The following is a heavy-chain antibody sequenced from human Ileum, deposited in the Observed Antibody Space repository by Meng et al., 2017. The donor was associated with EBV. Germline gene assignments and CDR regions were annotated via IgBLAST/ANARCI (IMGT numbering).Heavy chain of an antibody. Sequence: QRQVHGAGPGLVKPSGPLSLTLAVSGDSISSSNHWWGWIRQPPGKGLEWVGTIYYSGSTFYNPSLKSRVTISLDTSKNQFSLKVSSVTAADTAVYYCARRYYGVPFDNWGQGTLVTVSS. CDR2: IYYSGST. CDR1: GDSISSSNHW. J-gene: IGHJ4*02. CDR3: ARRYYGVPFDN. V-gene: IGHV4-39*01. D-gene: IGHD3-3*01.